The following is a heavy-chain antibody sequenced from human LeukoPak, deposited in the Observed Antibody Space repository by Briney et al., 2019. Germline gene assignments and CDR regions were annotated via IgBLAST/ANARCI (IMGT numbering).Heavy chain of an antibody. D-gene: IGHD6-19*01. CDR3: AKGPGYSSGWYRDDAFDI. Sequence: PGGSLRLSCAASGFTFSSYGMHWVRQAPGKGLEWVAVISYDGSNKYYADSVKGRFTISRDNSKNTLYLQMNSLRAEDTAVYYCAKGPGYSSGWYRDDAFDIWGQGTMATVSS. CDR1: GFTFSSYG. CDR2: ISYDGSNK. V-gene: IGHV3-30*18. J-gene: IGHJ3*02.